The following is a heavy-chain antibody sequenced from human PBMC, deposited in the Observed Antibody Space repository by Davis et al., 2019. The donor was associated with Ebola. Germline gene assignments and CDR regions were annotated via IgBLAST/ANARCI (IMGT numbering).Heavy chain of an antibody. CDR1: GYSFTSYW. Sequence: PGGSLRLSCKGSGYSFTSYWIGWVRQMPGKGLEWMGIIYPGDSDTRYSPSFQGQVTISADKSISTAYLQWSSLKASDTATYYCARQIRSRDYFDYWGQGTLVTVSS. D-gene: IGHD6-13*01. CDR2: IYPGDSDT. CDR3: ARQIRSRDYFDY. V-gene: IGHV5-51*01. J-gene: IGHJ4*02.